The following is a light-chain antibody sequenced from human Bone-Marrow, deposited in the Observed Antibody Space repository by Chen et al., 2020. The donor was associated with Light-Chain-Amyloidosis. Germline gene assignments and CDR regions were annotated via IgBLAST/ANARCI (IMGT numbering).Light chain of an antibody. J-gene: IGLJ3*02. Sequence: SYVLTQPSSVSVAPGQTATIACGGNNIGSTSVHWYQQTPGKAPLLVVYDDSDRPSGIPERLSGSNSGNTATLTISRVEAWDEADYYCQVWERSSDRPVFGGGTKLTVL. V-gene: IGLV3-21*02. CDR3: QVWERSSDRPV. CDR2: DDS. CDR1: NIGSTS.